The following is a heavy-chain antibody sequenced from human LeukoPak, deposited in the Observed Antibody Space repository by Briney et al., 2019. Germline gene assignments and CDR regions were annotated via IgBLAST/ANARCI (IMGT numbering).Heavy chain of an antibody. D-gene: IGHD3-9*01. J-gene: IGHJ5*02. CDR3: AREPRYYDILTGYSKGWFDP. CDR2: IYYSGST. V-gene: IGHV4-59*01. Sequence: SETLSLTCTVSGGSISSYYWSWIRQPPGKGLEWIGYIYYSGSTNYNPSLKSRVTISVDTSKNQFSLKLSSVTAADTAVYYCAREPRYYDILTGYSKGWFDPWGQGTLVTVSS. CDR1: GGSISSYY.